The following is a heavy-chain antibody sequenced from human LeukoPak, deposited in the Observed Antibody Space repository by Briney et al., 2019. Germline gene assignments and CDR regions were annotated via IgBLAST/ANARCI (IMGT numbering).Heavy chain of an antibody. CDR3: ARGSVGFDP. CDR1: GGSLSSGGYS. V-gene: IGHV4-30-2*01. Sequence: SQTLSLTCAVSGGSLSSGGYSWSWIRQPPGKGLEWIGYIYHSGSTYYNPSLKSRVTISVDRSKNQFSLKLSSVTAADTAVYYCARGSVGFDPWGQGTLVTVSS. CDR2: IYHSGST. J-gene: IGHJ5*02.